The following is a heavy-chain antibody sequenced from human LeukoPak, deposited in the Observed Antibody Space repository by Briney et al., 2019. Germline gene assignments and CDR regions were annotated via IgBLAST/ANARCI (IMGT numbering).Heavy chain of an antibody. Sequence: GGSLRLSCAASGFTFSSYAMHWVRQAPGKGLEWVAVISYDGSNKYYADSVKGRFTISRDNSKNTLYLQMNSLRAEDTAVYYCARDSIADTPPRYWGQGTLVTVSS. CDR2: ISYDGSNK. D-gene: IGHD3-3*02. CDR3: ARDSIADTPPRY. J-gene: IGHJ4*02. V-gene: IGHV3-30*04. CDR1: GFTFSSYA.